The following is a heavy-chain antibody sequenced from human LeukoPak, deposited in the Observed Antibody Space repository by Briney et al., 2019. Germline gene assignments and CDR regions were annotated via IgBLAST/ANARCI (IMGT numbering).Heavy chain of an antibody. J-gene: IGHJ4*02. V-gene: IGHV4-59*01. Sequence: SETLSLTCTVSGGSISNYYWSWNRQPPGRSLEWIGYIYYSGNTAYSPSLRSRVTMSVDTSKNQFSLKLSSVTAADTAVYYCARVGAGYYDRALDYWGQGTLVTVSS. D-gene: IGHD3-16*01. CDR2: IYYSGNT. CDR1: GGSISNYY. CDR3: ARVGAGYYDRALDY.